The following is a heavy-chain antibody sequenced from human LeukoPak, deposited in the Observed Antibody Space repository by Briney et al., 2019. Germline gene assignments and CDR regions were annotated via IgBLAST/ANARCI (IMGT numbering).Heavy chain of an antibody. V-gene: IGHV3-30*01. D-gene: IGHD3-22*01. Sequence: GGSLRLSCAASGFTFSSYAMHWVRQAPGKGLEWVAVISYDGSNKYYADSVKGRFTISRDNSKNTLYLQMNSLRAEDTAVYYCARDPPFPDDSSGYYYGYFDYWGQGTLVTVSS. CDR3: ARDPPFPDDSSGYYYGYFDY. J-gene: IGHJ4*02. CDR1: GFTFSSYA. CDR2: ISYDGSNK.